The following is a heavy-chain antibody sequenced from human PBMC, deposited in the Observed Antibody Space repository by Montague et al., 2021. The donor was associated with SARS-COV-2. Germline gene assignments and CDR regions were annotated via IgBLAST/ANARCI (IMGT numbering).Heavy chain of an antibody. Sequence: SETLSLTCTVSGGSISSSSYYWGWIRQPPGKGLEWIGSIYYSGSTCYNPSLKSRVTISVDTSKNQFSLKLSSVTAADTAVYYCARTEIQVWSRRWFDPGGQGTRVTVSS. CDR1: GGSISSSSYY. J-gene: IGHJ5*02. V-gene: IGHV4-39*01. CDR2: IYYSGST. D-gene: IGHD5-18*01. CDR3: ARTEIQVWSRRWFDP.